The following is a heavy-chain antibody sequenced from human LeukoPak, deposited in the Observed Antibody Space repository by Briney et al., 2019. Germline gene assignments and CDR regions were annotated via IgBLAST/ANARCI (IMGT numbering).Heavy chain of an antibody. V-gene: IGHV3-30*02. CDR2: IRYDGSNK. CDR3: AKEGGGYGSGSYYKGYFDY. D-gene: IGHD3-10*01. J-gene: IGHJ4*02. Sequence: PGGSLRLSCAASGFTFSSYGMHWVRQAPGKGLEWVAFIRYDGSNKYYADSVKGRFTISRDNSKNTLYLQMNSLRAEDTAVYYCAKEGGGYGSGSYYKGYFDYWGQGTLVTVSS. CDR1: GFTFSSYG.